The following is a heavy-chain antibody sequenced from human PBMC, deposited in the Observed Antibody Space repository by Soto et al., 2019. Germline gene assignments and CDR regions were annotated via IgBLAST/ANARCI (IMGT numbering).Heavy chain of an antibody. CDR2: IIPIFGTA. D-gene: IGHD3-9*01. Sequence: GASVKVSCKASGGTFSSYAISWVRQAPGQGLEWMGGIIPIFGTANYAQKFQGRVTITADEFTSTAYMELSSLRSEDTAVYYCARERRYFDWLSGFDPWGQGTLVTVSS. V-gene: IGHV1-69*13. CDR3: ARERRYFDWLSGFDP. J-gene: IGHJ5*02. CDR1: GGTFSSYA.